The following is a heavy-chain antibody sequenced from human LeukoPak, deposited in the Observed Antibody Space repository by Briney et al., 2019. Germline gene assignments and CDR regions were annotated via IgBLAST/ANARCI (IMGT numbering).Heavy chain of an antibody. CDR1: GYTFTGYY. CDR2: INPNSGGT. V-gene: IGHV1-2*06. J-gene: IGHJ5*02. CDR3: ARASQKYNWFDP. Sequence: ASVKVSCKASGYTFTGYYMHWVRQAPGQGLEWMGRINPNSGGTNYAQKFQGRVTMTRDTSISTAYMELSRPRSDDTAVYYCARASQKYNWFDPWGQGTLVTVSS.